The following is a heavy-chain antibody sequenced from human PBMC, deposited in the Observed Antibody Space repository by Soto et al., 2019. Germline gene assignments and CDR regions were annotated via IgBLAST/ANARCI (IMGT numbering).Heavy chain of an antibody. V-gene: IGHV3-30*18. CDR2: ISYDGGTK. CDR1: GFTFSTYG. J-gene: IGHJ2*01. CDR3: AKSSLGTESSGFQFWFFDL. D-gene: IGHD3-22*01. Sequence: QIHLVESGGGVAQPGRSLRLSCAAYGFTFSTYGMHWVRQAPGKGLEWVAVISYDGGTKHYADSVKGRFTISRDNSKNTLYLQMNSLRAEDTAVYYCAKSSLGTESSGFQFWFFDLWGRGTLVTVSS.